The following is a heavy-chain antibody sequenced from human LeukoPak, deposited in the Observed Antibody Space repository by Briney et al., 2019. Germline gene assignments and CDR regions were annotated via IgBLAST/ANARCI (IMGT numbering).Heavy chain of an antibody. CDR3: ARHGSSWSFDY. CDR1: GAFISTYY. Sequence: SETLSLTCTVSGAFISTYYWSWIRQPPGKGLEWIGYIQNSGTTNHNPSLQSRVTISVDMSKNQFSLRLSSVTAADTAVYYCARHGSSWSFDYWRQGTLVTVSS. J-gene: IGHJ4*02. CDR2: IQNSGTT. D-gene: IGHD6-13*01. V-gene: IGHV4-59*08.